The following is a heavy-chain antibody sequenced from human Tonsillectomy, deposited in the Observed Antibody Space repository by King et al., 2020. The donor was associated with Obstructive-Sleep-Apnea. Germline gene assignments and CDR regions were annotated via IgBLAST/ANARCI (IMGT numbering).Heavy chain of an antibody. D-gene: IGHD3-22*01. Sequence: VQLVESGGGLVKPGGSLRLSCAASGISFNKAWMNWVRQAPGKGLEWVGRIESISDGGTTDYPAPVKGRFTITRDDSKNTVYLRMNSLKAEDTAVYYCTTSPGFYDSSPFDYWGQRTLVTVSS. V-gene: IGHV3-15*04. J-gene: IGHJ4*02. CDR2: IESISDGGTT. CDR1: GISFNKAW. CDR3: TTSPGFYDSSPFDY.